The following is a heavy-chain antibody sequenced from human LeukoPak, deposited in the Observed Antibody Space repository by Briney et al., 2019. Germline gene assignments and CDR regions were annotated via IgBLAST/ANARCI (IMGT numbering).Heavy chain of an antibody. Sequence: PGGSLRLSCAASGFTFSSYGMHWVRQAPGKGLEWVAFIRYDGSNKYYADSVKGRFTISRDNSKNTLYLQMNSLRAEDTAVYYCAKDPTYSGSYFDYWGQGTLVTVSS. V-gene: IGHV3-30*02. J-gene: IGHJ4*02. D-gene: IGHD1-26*01. CDR2: IRYDGSNK. CDR1: GFTFSSYG. CDR3: AKDPTYSGSYFDY.